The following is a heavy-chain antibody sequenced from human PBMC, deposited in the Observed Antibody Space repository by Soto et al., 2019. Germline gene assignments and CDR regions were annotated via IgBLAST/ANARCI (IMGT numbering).Heavy chain of an antibody. D-gene: IGHD2-15*01. CDR2: IKQDRSEK. CDR1: GFTFSSYW. Sequence: EVQLVESGGGLVQPGGSLRLSCAASGFTFSSYWMSWVRQAPGKGLEWVANIKQDRSEKYYVDSVKGRFTISRDNAKNSLYLQMNCLRAEDTAVYYCARDGYCSGGSCYSVFDYWGQGTLVTVSS. CDR3: ARDGYCSGGSCYSVFDY. V-gene: IGHV3-7*01. J-gene: IGHJ4*02.